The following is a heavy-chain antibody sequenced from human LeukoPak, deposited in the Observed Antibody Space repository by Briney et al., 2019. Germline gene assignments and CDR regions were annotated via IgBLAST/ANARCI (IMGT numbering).Heavy chain of an antibody. J-gene: IGHJ4*02. Sequence: ASVKVSCKASGYTFTGYYMHWVRQAPGQGLEWMGWINPNSGGTNYAQKFQGRVTMTRDTSISTAYMELSRLRSDDTAVYYCARDNWEGQYYFDYWGQGTLVTVSS. D-gene: IGHD7-27*01. CDR1: GYTFTGYY. V-gene: IGHV1-2*02. CDR3: ARDNWEGQYYFDY. CDR2: INPNSGGT.